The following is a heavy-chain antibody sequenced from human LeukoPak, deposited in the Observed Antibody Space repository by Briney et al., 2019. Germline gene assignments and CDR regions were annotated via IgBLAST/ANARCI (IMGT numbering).Heavy chain of an antibody. Sequence: PEGSLRLSCAASGFTFSSYGMHWVRQAPGKGLEWVAVIWYDGSNKYYADSVKGRFTISRDNSKNTLYLQMNSLRAEDTAVYYCTRGGPYDFWSGFNYWGQGTLVTVSS. CDR2: IWYDGSNK. J-gene: IGHJ4*02. CDR3: TRGGPYDFWSGFNY. CDR1: GFTFSSYG. D-gene: IGHD3-3*01. V-gene: IGHV3-33*01.